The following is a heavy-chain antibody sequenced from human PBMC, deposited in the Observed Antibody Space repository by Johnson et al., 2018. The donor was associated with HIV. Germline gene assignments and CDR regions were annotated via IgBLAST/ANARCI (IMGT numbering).Heavy chain of an antibody. CDR3: ARGRGALDI. V-gene: IGHV3-30*03. CDR1: GFTFSSYG. D-gene: IGHD3-16*01. CDR2: ISYDGSNK. J-gene: IGHJ3*02. Sequence: QVQLVESGGGLVKPGGSLRLSCAASGFTFSSYGIHWVRQAPGKGLEWVAVISYDGSNKYFADSVKGRFTISRDNSRKTLYLQMNSLRVEDTAVFYCARGRGALDIWGQGTVVTVSS.